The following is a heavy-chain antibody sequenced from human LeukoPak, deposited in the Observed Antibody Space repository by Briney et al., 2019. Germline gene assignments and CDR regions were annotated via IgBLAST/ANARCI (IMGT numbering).Heavy chain of an antibody. D-gene: IGHD2-21*01. CDR1: GGSINSY. CDR3: ARAAAIVRYFHN. J-gene: IGHJ1*01. Sequence: SETLSLTCTVSGGSINSYWSWIRQPAGKGLEWIGRIYTTGLTNYSPSLRSRVTISIDTSRNQFSLKLTSVTAADTAVYYCARAAAIVRYFHNWGQGTLVTVSS. V-gene: IGHV4-4*07. CDR2: IYTTGLT.